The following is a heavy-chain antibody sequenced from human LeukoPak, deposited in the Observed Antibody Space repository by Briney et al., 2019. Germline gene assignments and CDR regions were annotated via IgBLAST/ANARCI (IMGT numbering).Heavy chain of an antibody. V-gene: IGHV3-48*04. CDR2: ISSSSSTI. J-gene: IGHJ4*02. CDR3: ARWGYYYGSGSYPYFDY. CDR1: GFTFSSYS. Sequence: PGGSLRLSCAASGFTFSSYSMDWVRQAPGKGLEWVSYISSSSSTIYYADSAKGRFTISRDNAKNSLYLQMNSLRAEDTAVYYCARWGYYYGSGSYPYFDYWGQGTLVTVSS. D-gene: IGHD3-10*01.